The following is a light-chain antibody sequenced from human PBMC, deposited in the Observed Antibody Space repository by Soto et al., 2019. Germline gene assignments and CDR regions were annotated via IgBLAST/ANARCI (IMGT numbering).Light chain of an antibody. CDR2: GAS. V-gene: IGKV3-15*01. Sequence: EIVMTYSPATLSVSRWEIATLSCRASQSVSSSYLAWYQQKPGQAPRLLIYGASTRATGVTARFRGGGSGTEFTLTISSLQSEDSAVYHCQQYHKWPPITFGQVTRLEIK. CDR3: QQYHKWPPIT. J-gene: IGKJ5*01. CDR1: QSVSSSY.